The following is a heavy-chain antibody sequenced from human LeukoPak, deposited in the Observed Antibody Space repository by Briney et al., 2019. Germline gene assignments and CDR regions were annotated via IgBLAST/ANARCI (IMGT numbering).Heavy chain of an antibody. V-gene: IGHV1-18*01. CDR1: GYTFTSYG. CDR3: ARDYVDTAMAFDY. D-gene: IGHD5-18*01. Sequence: ASVKVSCKASGYTFTSYGISWVRQAPGQGLEWMGWISAYNGNTNYAQKLQGRVTMTTDTSTSTAHMELRSLRSDDTAVYYCARDYVDTAMAFDYWGQGTLVTVSS. J-gene: IGHJ4*02. CDR2: ISAYNGNT.